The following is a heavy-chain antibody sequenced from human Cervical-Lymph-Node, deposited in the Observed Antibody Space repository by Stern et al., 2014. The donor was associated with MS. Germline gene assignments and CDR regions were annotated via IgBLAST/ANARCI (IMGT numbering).Heavy chain of an antibody. Sequence: QVQLVESGGGVVQPGRSLRLSCAASGFSFSRYAMHWVRQAPGKGLEWVALIWYDGSNPYYADSVTGRFTISRDNFKNTLYLQMNSLRAEDTAVYYCASAYSSSHYYFDYWGQGTLDTVSS. CDR3: ASAYSSSHYYFDY. D-gene: IGHD6-13*01. V-gene: IGHV3-33*01. J-gene: IGHJ4*02. CDR1: GFSFSRYA. CDR2: IWYDGSNP.